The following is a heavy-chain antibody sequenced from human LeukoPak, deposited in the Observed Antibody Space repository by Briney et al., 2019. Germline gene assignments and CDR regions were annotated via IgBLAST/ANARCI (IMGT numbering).Heavy chain of an antibody. Sequence: SETPSLTCTVSGGSISSSSYYWGWIRQPPGKGLEWIGSIYYSGSTYYNPSLKSRVTISVDTSKNQFSLKLSSVTAADTAVYYCARHITDYFDYWGQGTLVTVSS. J-gene: IGHJ4*02. CDR2: IYYSGST. CDR3: ARHITDYFDY. V-gene: IGHV4-39*01. D-gene: IGHD3-10*01. CDR1: GGSISSSSYY.